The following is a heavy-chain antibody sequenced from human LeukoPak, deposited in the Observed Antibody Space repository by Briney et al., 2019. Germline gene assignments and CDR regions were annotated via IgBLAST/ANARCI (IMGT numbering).Heavy chain of an antibody. CDR3: VTRGGMVRGVIMRTAGREIDY. CDR1: GFTFSSYS. V-gene: IGHV3-23*01. D-gene: IGHD3-10*01. J-gene: IGHJ4*02. Sequence: PGGSLRLSCAASGFTFSSYSMNWVRQAPGKGLEWVSAISGSGGSTYYADSVKGRFTISRDNSKNTLYLQMNSLRAEDTAVYYCVTRGGMVRGVIMRTAGREIDYWGQGTLVTVSS. CDR2: ISGSGGST.